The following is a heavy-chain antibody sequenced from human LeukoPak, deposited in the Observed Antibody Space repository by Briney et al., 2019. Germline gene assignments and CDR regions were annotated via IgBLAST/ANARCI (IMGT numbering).Heavy chain of an antibody. D-gene: IGHD5-18*01. CDR2: IYYSGST. Sequence: SETLSLTCTVSGGSISSYYWSWIRQPPGKGLEWIGYIYYSGSTNYNPSLKSRVTISVDTSKNQFSLKLSSVTAADAAVYYCARQARDTAMYGMDVWGQGTTVTVSS. V-gene: IGHV4-59*08. CDR3: ARQARDTAMYGMDV. CDR1: GGSISSYY. J-gene: IGHJ6*02.